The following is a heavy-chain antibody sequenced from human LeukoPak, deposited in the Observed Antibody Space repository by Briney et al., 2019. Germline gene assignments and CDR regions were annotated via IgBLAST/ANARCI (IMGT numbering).Heavy chain of an antibody. CDR2: INPNSGGT. CDR1: GYTFTGYY. D-gene: IGHD1-1*01. CDR3: ARDRSTTGTGWGMDV. V-gene: IGHV1-2*04. J-gene: IGHJ6*04. Sequence: ASVKVSCKASGYTFTGYYMHWVRQAPGQGLEWMGWINPNSGGTNYAQKFQGWVTMTRDTSISTAYMELSRLRTDDTAVYYCARDRSTTGTGWGMDVWGKGTTVTVS.